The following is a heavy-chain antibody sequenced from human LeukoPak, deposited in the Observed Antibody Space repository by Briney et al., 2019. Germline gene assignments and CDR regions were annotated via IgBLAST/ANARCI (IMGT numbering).Heavy chain of an antibody. J-gene: IGHJ6*03. D-gene: IGHD6-19*01. CDR2: IYYSEST. Sequence: SETLSLTCTVSGGSISSYYWSWIRQPPGKGLEWIGYIYYSESTNYNPSLKSRVTTSVDTSKNQFSLKLSSVTAADTAVYYCARGVKQWLETYYYYYMDVWGKGTTVTVSS. CDR1: GGSISSYY. CDR3: ARGVKQWLETYYYYYMDV. V-gene: IGHV4-59*01.